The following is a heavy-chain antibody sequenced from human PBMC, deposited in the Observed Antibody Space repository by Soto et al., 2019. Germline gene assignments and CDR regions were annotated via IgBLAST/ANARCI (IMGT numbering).Heavy chain of an antibody. CDR2: ISYDGSNK. Sequence: QPGGSLRLSCAASGFTFSSYGMHWVRQAPGKGLEWVAVISYDGSNKYYADSVKGRFTISRDNSKNTLYLQMNSLRAEDTAVYYCAKDLLVEADSYYYYGMDVWGQGTTVTVSS. D-gene: IGHD2-15*01. J-gene: IGHJ6*02. V-gene: IGHV3-30*18. CDR3: AKDLLVEADSYYYYGMDV. CDR1: GFTFSSYG.